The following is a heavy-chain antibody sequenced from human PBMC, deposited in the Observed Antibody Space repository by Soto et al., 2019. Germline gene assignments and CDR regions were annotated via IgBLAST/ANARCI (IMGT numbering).Heavy chain of an antibody. Sequence: QLQLQESGPGLVKPSETLSLTCTVSGGSISSSSYYWGWIRQPPGKGLEWIGSIYYSGSTYYNPSLKSRVTISVDTSKNQFSLKLSSVTAADTAVYYCARYKHEVHIVATISSYYYYYMDVWGKGTTVTVSS. V-gene: IGHV4-39*01. CDR2: IYYSGST. CDR1: GGSISSSSYY. J-gene: IGHJ6*03. D-gene: IGHD5-12*01. CDR3: ARYKHEVHIVATISSYYYYYMDV.